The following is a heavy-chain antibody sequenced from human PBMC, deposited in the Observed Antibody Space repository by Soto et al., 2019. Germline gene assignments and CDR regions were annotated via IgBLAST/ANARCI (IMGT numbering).Heavy chain of an antibody. J-gene: IGHJ1*01. CDR3: VGTGTTDDF. D-gene: IGHD1-7*01. CDR2: IFYSGDT. Sequence: VQLQGSGPGLVKPSQTLSLTCTVSGASVNTGDYYWSYIRQSPGKGLEWLGYIFYSGDTYYNPSLKSRPTISLNTSRNPISLTLTAVTDADTAVYFCVGTGTTDDFWGQGTHVTVSS. CDR1: GASVNTGDYY. V-gene: IGHV4-30-4*01.